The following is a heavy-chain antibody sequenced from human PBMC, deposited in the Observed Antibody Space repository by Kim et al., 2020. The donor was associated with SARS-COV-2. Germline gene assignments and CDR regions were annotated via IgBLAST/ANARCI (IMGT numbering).Heavy chain of an antibody. CDR1: GFTFNGYA. CDR2: ISWDSDKE. J-gene: IGHJ6*02. D-gene: IGHD3-10*01. CDR3: AKDMYYHSSGTISRNSYGMHV. V-gene: IGHV3-9*01. Sequence: GGSLRLSCAASGFTFNGYAMHWVRQAPGKGLEWVSGISWDSDKEGYAESVRGRFTISRDNAKHSLYLEMNSLTVEDTALYYCAKDMYYHSSGTISRNSYGMHVGGQGTTVIVSS.